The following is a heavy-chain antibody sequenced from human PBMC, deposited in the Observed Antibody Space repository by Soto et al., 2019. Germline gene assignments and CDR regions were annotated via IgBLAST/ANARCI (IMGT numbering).Heavy chain of an antibody. CDR3: ARVGTGAPKPVDFDY. V-gene: IGHV4-34*01. J-gene: IGHJ4*02. Sequence: QSPTLSLTCAVYGGSFSGYYWSWIRQPPGKGLEWIGEINHSGSTNYNPSLKSRVTISVDTSKNQFSLKLSSVTAADTAVYYCARVGTGAPKPVDFDYWGQGTLVTVSS. D-gene: IGHD1-1*01. CDR2: INHSGST. CDR1: GGSFSGYY.